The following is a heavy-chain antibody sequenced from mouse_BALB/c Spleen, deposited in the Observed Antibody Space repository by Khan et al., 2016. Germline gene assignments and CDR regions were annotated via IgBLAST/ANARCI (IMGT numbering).Heavy chain of an antibody. CDR1: GYSITSGYS. J-gene: IGHJ3*01. V-gene: IGHV3-1*02. CDR2: IHYSGST. CDR3: ARAY. Sequence: EVQLQESGPDLVKPSQSLSLTCTVTGYSITSGYSWHWLRQFPGNKLEWMGYIHYSGSTNYNPSLKSRISITRDTSKNQFFLQLNSVTTEDTATYYCARAYWGQGTLVTVSA.